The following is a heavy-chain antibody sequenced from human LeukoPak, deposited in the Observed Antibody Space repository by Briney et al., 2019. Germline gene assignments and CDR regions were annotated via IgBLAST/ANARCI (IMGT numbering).Heavy chain of an antibody. D-gene: IGHD2-15*01. CDR1: GGSFSGYY. Sequence: SETLSLTCAVYGGSFSGYYWSWIRQPPGKGLEWIGEINHSGSTNYNPSLKSRVTISVDTSKNQFSLKLSSVTAADTAVYHCARGGGGSNDYWGQGTLVTVSS. CDR3: ARGGGGSNDY. CDR2: INHSGST. V-gene: IGHV4-34*01. J-gene: IGHJ4*02.